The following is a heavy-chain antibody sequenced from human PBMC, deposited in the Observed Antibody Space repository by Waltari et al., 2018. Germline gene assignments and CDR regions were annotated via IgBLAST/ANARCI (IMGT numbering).Heavy chain of an antibody. V-gene: IGHV4-34*01. CDR3: ARGRYSSSWFGAFDI. J-gene: IGHJ3*02. CDR2: INHSGST. Sequence: QVQLQQWGAGLLKPSETLSLTCAVYGGSFSGYYWSWIRQPPGKGLEWIGEINHSGSTTYNPSLKSRVTISVDTSKNQFSLKLSSVTAADTAVYYCARGRYSSSWFGAFDIWGQGTMVTVSS. D-gene: IGHD6-13*01. CDR1: GGSFSGYY.